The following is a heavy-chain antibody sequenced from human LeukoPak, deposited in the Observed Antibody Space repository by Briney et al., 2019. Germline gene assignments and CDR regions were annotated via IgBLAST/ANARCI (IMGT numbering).Heavy chain of an antibody. Sequence: GGSLRLSCAASGFTFSSYEMNWVRQAPGKGLEWVSYISGSGSTIYYADSVKGRFTISRDNAKNSLYLQMNSLRAEDTAVYYCARDPIYYDSSGHSPRFDYWGQGTLVTVSS. CDR2: ISGSGSTI. CDR1: GFTFSSYE. CDR3: ARDPIYYDSSGHSPRFDY. D-gene: IGHD3-22*01. V-gene: IGHV3-48*03. J-gene: IGHJ4*02.